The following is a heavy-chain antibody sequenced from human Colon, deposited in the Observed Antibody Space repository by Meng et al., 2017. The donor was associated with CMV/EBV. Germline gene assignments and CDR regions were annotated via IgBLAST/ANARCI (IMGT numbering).Heavy chain of an antibody. J-gene: IGHJ4*02. CDR1: GFPIVSHY. V-gene: IGHV3-53*01. CDR2: IYVVGTP. CDR3: VTGTTGYFDL. Sequence: GGSLRLSCSASGFPIVSHYMAWVRQAPGKGLEWVSLIYVVGTPYYADSVKGRFTISRDNDKNIIDLQMSSLTADDTAIYCCVTGTTGYFDLWGQGTLVTVSS. D-gene: IGHD1-7*01.